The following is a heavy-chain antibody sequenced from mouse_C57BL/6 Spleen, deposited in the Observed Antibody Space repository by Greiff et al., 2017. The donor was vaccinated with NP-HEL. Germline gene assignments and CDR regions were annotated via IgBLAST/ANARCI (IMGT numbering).Heavy chain of an antibody. CDR1: GYTFTSYW. Sequence: VQLQQSGAELAKPGASVKLSCKVSGYTFTSYWMYWVIQRPGQGLEWIGYINHSSGYTKYNQKLKDKATLTADKSSSTAYMQLSCLTYEDSAVYYSASGGVVAPYWYFDVWGTGTTVTVSS. CDR2: INHSSGYT. V-gene: IGHV1-7*01. J-gene: IGHJ1*03. D-gene: IGHD1-1*01. CDR3: ASGGVVAPYWYFDV.